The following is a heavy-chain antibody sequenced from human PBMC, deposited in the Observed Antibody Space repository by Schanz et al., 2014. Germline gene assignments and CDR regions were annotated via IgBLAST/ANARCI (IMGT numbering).Heavy chain of an antibody. Sequence: QVQLQESGPGLVKPSGTLSLTCAVSGGSISSSNWWSWVRQPPGKGLEWIGEIYHSGTTNYNPSPKSRVTMSVDKSKNQFPLRLSSVTAADTAVYYCARDLSGSFCFDYWGQGTLVTVSS. J-gene: IGHJ4*02. CDR1: GGSISSSNW. V-gene: IGHV4-4*02. D-gene: IGHD1-26*01. CDR3: ARDLSGSFCFDY. CDR2: IYHSGTT.